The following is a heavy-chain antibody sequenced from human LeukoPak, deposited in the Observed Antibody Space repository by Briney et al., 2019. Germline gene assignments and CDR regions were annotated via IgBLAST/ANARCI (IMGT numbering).Heavy chain of an antibody. Sequence: GGSLRLSCAASGFTFSSYAMHWVRQAPGKGLEWVAVISYDGSNKYYADSVKGRFTISRDNSKNTLYLQMNSLRAEDTAVYYCAKVKPSVLRFLEWLSYFDYWGQGTLVTVSS. V-gene: IGHV3-30*04. CDR1: GFTFSSYA. J-gene: IGHJ4*02. D-gene: IGHD3-3*01. CDR3: AKVKPSVLRFLEWLSYFDY. CDR2: ISYDGSNK.